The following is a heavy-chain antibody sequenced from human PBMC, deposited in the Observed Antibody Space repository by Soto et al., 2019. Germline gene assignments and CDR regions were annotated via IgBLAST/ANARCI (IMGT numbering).Heavy chain of an antibody. V-gene: IGHV1-46*03. J-gene: IGHJ6*03. CDR2: INPSGGST. D-gene: IGHD5-12*01. CDR1: GYNFTSYY. CDR3: ASGAAIYYYMDV. Sequence: ASVKVSCKASGYNFTSYYMHWVRQAPGQGLEWMGIINPSGGSTSYAQKFQGRVTMTRDTSTSTVYMELSSLRSEDTAVYYCASGAAIYYYMDVWGKGTTVTVSS.